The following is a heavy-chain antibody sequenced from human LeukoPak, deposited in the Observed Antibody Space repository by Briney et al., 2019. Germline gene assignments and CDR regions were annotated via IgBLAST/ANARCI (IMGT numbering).Heavy chain of an antibody. CDR2: MNPNSANT. Sequence: ASVKVSCKSSGYTFTSYDIDWVRQASGQGLEWMGWMNPNSANTGYAQKFQGRVTMTRDPSTSTAYMELSSLRSEDTAVYYCARDRLYCSSTSCPFDYWGQGTLVTVSS. D-gene: IGHD2-2*01. J-gene: IGHJ4*02. V-gene: IGHV1-8*01. CDR1: GYTFTSYD. CDR3: ARDRLYCSSTSCPFDY.